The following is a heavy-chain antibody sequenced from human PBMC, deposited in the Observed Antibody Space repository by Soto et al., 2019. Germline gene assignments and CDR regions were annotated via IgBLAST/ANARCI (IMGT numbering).Heavy chain of an antibody. CDR3: AHSRNLITEDAQVGDFDY. CDR1: GFSLTTDGEG. J-gene: IGHJ4*02. CDR2: IAWDDAE. Sequence: QITLKESGPTLVKPAQTLALTCTFSGFSLTTDGEGVGWVRQPPGEALEWLALIAWDDAERYRPSLKTRLTITKDPSQNQVVLIMTNVDPVDTATYYCAHSRNLITEDAQVGDFDYWGQGTLVTVSS. D-gene: IGHD3-10*01. V-gene: IGHV2-5*02.